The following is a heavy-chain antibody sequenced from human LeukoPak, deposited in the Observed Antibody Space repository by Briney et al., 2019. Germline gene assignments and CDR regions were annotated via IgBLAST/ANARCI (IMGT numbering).Heavy chain of an antibody. Sequence: GESLKISCKASGYSFSSQYIACVRQMPGKGLEWMAFLYPGDSNPRYSPSFQGQVTISADKSISTAYLQWSSLKASDTAMYYCARHSDCSDGTCYDSDAFDLWGQGTMVTVSS. V-gene: IGHV5-51*01. J-gene: IGHJ3*01. D-gene: IGHD2-15*01. CDR1: GYSFSSQY. CDR3: ARHSDCSDGTCYDSDAFDL. CDR2: LYPGDSNP.